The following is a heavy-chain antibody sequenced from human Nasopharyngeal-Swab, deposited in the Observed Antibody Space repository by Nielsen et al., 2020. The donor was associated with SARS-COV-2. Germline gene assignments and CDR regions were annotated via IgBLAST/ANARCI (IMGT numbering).Heavy chain of an antibody. Sequence: GGSLRLSCTISGFTFSDYYMSWIRQAPGKGLERVSVISSISGRTKYYTISRDNAKNSVYLTLNSLRPEDTAVYYCAREAAKDYGGYPDYWGQGTLVTVSS. V-gene: IGHV3-11*01. J-gene: IGHJ4*02. CDR1: GFTFSDYY. CDR2: ISSISGRTK. CDR3: AREAAKDYGGYPDY. D-gene: IGHD4-23*01.